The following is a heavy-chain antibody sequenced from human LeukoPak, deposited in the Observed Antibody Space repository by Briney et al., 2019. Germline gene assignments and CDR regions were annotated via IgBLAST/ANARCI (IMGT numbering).Heavy chain of an antibody. CDR1: GGSISSYY. CDR2: IYYSGST. V-gene: IGHV4-59*01. J-gene: IGHJ3*02. CDR3: ARWLQLRAFDI. Sequence: SETLSLTCTVSGGSISSYYWSWFRQPPGKGLEWIGYIYYSGSTNYNPSLKSRVTISVDTSKNQFSLKLSSVTAADTAVYYCARWLQLRAFDIWGQGTMVTVSS. D-gene: IGHD5-24*01.